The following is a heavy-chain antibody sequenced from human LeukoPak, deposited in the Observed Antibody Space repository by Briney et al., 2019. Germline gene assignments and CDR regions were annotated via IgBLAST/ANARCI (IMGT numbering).Heavy chain of an antibody. D-gene: IGHD3-22*01. CDR3: ARVSPLYYYDSSGYLDY. V-gene: IGHV4-31*03. J-gene: IGHJ4*02. CDR2: IYYSGST. CDR1: GGSISSGGYY. Sequence: PSETLSLTCTVTGGSISSGGYYWSWIRQHPGKGLEWIGYIYYSGSTYYNPSLKSRVTISVDTPKIQFSLQLSSVTAADTAVYYCARVSPLYYYDSSGYLDYWGQGTLVTVSS.